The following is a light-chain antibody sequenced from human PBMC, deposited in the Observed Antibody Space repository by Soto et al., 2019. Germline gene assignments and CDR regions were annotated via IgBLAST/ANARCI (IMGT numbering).Light chain of an antibody. CDR1: QSVSSTF. J-gene: IGKJ5*01. V-gene: IGKV3-20*01. CDR2: GAS. Sequence: IVLTQSACTLSLSPGERATLSCRASQSVSSTFLAWYQHKPGRPPRLLIHGASSRATGIPDRFTGSGSGTDFTLTISRLEPEDFAVYYCQQYGSSPITFGQGTRLETK. CDR3: QQYGSSPIT.